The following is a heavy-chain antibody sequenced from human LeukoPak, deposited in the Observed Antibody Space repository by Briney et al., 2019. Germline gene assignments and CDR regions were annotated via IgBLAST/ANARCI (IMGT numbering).Heavy chain of an antibody. CDR3: ARDLGVVPPEDYDYFDY. D-gene: IGHD2-2*01. CDR2: INTDGSST. Sequence: GGSLRLSCAASGFTFSSYWMHWVRQAPGKGLVWVSRINTDGSSTNYADSVKGRFTISRDNAKNTLYLQMNSLRAEDTAIYYCARDLGVVPPEDYDYFDYWGQGTLVTVSA. J-gene: IGHJ4*02. CDR1: GFTFSSYW. V-gene: IGHV3-74*01.